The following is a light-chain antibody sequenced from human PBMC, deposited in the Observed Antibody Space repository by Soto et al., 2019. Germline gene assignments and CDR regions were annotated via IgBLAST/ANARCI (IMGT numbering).Light chain of an antibody. CDR3: HQYENLPLT. Sequence: DIQMTQSPSSLSASVGDRVTITCQATQDISNLLNWFQQKPGKAPKLLIYDASNLETGVPSRFSGSGSGTDFTFTISSLQAEDIATYYCHQYENLPLTFRPWTPLEI. CDR1: QDISNL. J-gene: IGKJ5*01. V-gene: IGKV1-33*01. CDR2: DAS.